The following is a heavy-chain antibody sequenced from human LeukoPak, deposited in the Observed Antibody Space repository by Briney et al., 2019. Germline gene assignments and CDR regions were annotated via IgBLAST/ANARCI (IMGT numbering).Heavy chain of an antibody. J-gene: IGHJ6*02. CDR2: IYYSGST. Sequence: SETLSLTCTVSAGSISGYYWSWIRQPPGKGLEWIAYIYYSGSTNYNPSLKSRVTISVDTSKNQFSLKLSSVTAADTAVYYCARSDTAMVTGYYYGMDVWGQGTTVTVSS. D-gene: IGHD5-18*01. CDR3: ARSDTAMVTGYYYGMDV. V-gene: IGHV4-59*01. CDR1: AGSISGYY.